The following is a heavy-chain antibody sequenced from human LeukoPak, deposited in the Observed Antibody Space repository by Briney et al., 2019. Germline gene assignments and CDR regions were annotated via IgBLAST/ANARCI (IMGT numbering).Heavy chain of an antibody. J-gene: IGHJ4*02. CDR3: ARDRNQWELLPDY. D-gene: IGHD1-26*01. CDR1: GGSISSYY. Sequence: SETLSLTCTVSGGSISSYYWSWIRQPPGKGLEWIGYIYYSGSTNYNPSLKSRVTISVDTSKNQFSLKLSSVTAADTAVYYCARDRNQWELLPDYWGQGTLVTVSS. CDR2: IYYSGST. V-gene: IGHV4-59*12.